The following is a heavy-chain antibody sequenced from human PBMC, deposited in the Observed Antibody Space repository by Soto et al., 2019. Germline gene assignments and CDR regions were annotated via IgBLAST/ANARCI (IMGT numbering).Heavy chain of an antibody. CDR2: IYYSGST. Sequence: QVQLQESGPGLVKPSETLSLTCTVSGGSIRSYYWSWIRQPPGKGLQWIGYIYYSGSTNYNPSLKMRLTISVYTSTNQFSLRMSSVTAADTAVYYCARRYGGAFDIWGQGTMVTVSS. CDR3: ARRYGGAFDI. CDR1: GGSIRSYY. V-gene: IGHV4-59*08. D-gene: IGHD3-10*01. J-gene: IGHJ3*02.